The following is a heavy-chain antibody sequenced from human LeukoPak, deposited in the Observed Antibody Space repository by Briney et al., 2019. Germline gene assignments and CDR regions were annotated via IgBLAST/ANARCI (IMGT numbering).Heavy chain of an antibody. CDR3: ARDTYGGDY. CDR1: GGSISPYY. Sequence: SETLSLTCSVSGGSISPYYWSWIRQPPGKGLEWIGYIYYSGSTNYNPSLKSRVAMSVDTSKNQISLKLSSVTAADTAVYYCARDTYGGDYWGQGTLVTVSS. V-gene: IGHV4-59*01. J-gene: IGHJ4*02. CDR2: IYYSGST. D-gene: IGHD4-23*01.